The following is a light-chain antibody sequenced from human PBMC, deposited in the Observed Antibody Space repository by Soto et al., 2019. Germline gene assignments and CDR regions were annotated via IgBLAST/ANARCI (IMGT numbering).Light chain of an antibody. J-gene: IGKJ2*01. V-gene: IGKV1-5*03. CDR1: QSISHW. CDR3: QDDGRLPYT. CDR2: KAS. Sequence: DIQMTQSPSTLSASVGDTVTSTCRASQSISHWWAWYQQKPGQAPKLLIHKASTLESGVTSRFSGSESGTEVALNISSLQHDDFATFYCQDDGRLPYTFGQGTKLEIK.